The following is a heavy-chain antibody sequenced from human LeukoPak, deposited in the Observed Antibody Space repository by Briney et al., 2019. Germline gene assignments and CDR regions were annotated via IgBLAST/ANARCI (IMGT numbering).Heavy chain of an antibody. J-gene: IGHJ5*02. Sequence: ASVKVSCKASGGTFSSYAISWVRQAPGQGLEWMGRIIPILGIANYAQKFQGRVTITADKSTSTAYMELSSLRSEDTAVYYCARDFAPRGYLLNWFDPWGQGTLVTVSS. CDR1: GGTFSSYA. V-gene: IGHV1-69*04. CDR3: ARDFAPRGYLLNWFDP. CDR2: IIPILGIA. D-gene: IGHD5-18*01.